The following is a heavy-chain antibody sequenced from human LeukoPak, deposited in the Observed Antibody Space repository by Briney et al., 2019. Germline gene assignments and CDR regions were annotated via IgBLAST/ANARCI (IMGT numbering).Heavy chain of an antibody. J-gene: IGHJ6*03. CDR1: GFTVSSNY. Sequence: GGSLRLSCAASGFTVSSNYMSWVRQAPGKGLEWVLVIYSGGSTYYADSVKGRFTISRDNSKNTLYLQMNSLRAEDTAVYYCARDRAGYYMDVWGKGTTVTVSS. V-gene: IGHV3-53*01. CDR3: ARDRAGYYMDV. CDR2: IYSGGST.